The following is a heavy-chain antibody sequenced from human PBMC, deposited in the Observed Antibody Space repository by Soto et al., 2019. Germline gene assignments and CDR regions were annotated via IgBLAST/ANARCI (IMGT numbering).Heavy chain of an antibody. V-gene: IGHV3-11*01. CDR3: ARERYSNYLVDY. D-gene: IGHD4-4*01. J-gene: IGHJ4*02. CDR1: GFTFSDYY. CDR2: ISSSGSTI. Sequence: PGGSLRLSCAASGFTFSDYYMSWIRQAPGKGLEWVSYISSSGSTIYYADAVKGRFTISRDNAKNSLYLQMNSLRAEDTGVYYCARERYSNYLVDYWGEGTLVTVSS.